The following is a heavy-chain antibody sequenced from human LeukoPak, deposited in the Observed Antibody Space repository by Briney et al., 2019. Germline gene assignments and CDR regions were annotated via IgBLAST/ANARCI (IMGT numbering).Heavy chain of an antibody. CDR3: ARSSGGPLNWFDP. V-gene: IGHV4-38-2*02. CDR1: GYSISSGYY. CDR2: IYHSGST. Sequence: SETLSLTCTVSGYSISSGYYWGWIRQPPGKGLEWIGSIYHSGSTYYNPSLKSRVTISVDTSKNQFSLKLSSVTAADTAVYYCARSSGGPLNWFDPWGQGTLVTVSS. J-gene: IGHJ5*02. D-gene: IGHD2-15*01.